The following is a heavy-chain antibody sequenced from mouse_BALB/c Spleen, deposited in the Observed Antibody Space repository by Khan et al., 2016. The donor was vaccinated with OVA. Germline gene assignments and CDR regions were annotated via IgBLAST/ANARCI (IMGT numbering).Heavy chain of an antibody. CDR3: ARDRIDY. J-gene: IGHJ2*01. V-gene: IGHV1-7*01. CDR1: GYTFSNYW. CDR2: INPSSGHT. Sequence: QVQLQQSGAELAKPGASVKTSCKASGYTFSNYWIHWVKQRPGQGLEWIGYINPSSGHTYYNQTFNDMATLTTDKSSSTAYMQLSSLTSEDSAVYYCARDRIDYWGQGTTLTVSS.